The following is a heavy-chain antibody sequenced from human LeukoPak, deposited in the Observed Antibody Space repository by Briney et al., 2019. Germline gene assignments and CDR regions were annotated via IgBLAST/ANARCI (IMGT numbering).Heavy chain of an antibody. CDR3: ARKGGTFDY. Sequence: PSETLSLTCTVSGGSINNYYWSWIRQPPGKGLEWIGYIYYSGSTNYNPSLKNRVTTSVDTSKNQFSLNLTSVTAADTAVYYCARKGGTFDYWGQGTLVTVSS. V-gene: IGHV4-59*08. CDR1: GGSINNYY. D-gene: IGHD2-15*01. CDR2: IYYSGST. J-gene: IGHJ4*02.